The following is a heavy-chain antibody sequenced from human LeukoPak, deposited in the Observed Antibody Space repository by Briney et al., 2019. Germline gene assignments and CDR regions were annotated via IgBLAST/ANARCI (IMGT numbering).Heavy chain of an antibody. V-gene: IGHV3-30*02. J-gene: IGHJ3*01. D-gene: IGHD2-8*01. Sequence: PGGSLRLSCAASGFTFSSYGMHWVRQAPGKGLEWVACIRYDGNDKYYADSVKGRFTISRDNSKNTLYLQMDSLRAEDTSVFYCAKDRTELMLYANDVVDFWGQGTMVTVSP. CDR3: AKDRTELMLYANDVVDF. CDR2: IRYDGNDK. CDR1: GFTFSSYG.